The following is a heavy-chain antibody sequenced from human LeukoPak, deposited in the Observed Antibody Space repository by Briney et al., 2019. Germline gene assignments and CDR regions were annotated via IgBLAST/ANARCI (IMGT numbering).Heavy chain of an antibody. CDR3: ASESHASITIFSR. Sequence: ASVKVSCKASGYTYTGYYMHWVRQAPGQGLEWMGWINPNSGGTNYAQKFQGRVTMTRDTSISTAYMELSRLRSDDTAVYYCASESHASITIFSRWGQGTLVTVSS. CDR2: INPNSGGT. V-gene: IGHV1-2*02. J-gene: IGHJ4*02. D-gene: IGHD3-9*01. CDR1: GYTYTGYY.